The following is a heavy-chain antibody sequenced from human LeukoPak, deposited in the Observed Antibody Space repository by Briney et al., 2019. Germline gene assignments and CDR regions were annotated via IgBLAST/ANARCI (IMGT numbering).Heavy chain of an antibody. CDR3: ARDRMDTALAFFFDY. Sequence: SETLSLTCSVSGGSIISYGYYWIWIRQYPGKGLEWIGNIFYNGTTYYNPSFKGRVTVSGDTSKNQFSLSLNSLTAADTAVYYCARDRMDTALAFFFDYWGQGTLVTVSS. CDR1: GGSIISYGYY. CDR2: IFYNGTT. J-gene: IGHJ4*02. D-gene: IGHD5-18*01. V-gene: IGHV4-31*03.